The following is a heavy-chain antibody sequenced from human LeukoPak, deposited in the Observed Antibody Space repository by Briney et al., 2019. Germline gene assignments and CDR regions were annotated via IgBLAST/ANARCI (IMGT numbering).Heavy chain of an antibody. CDR3: ARDPVLRFSGFDP. Sequence: PSETLSLTCAVYGGSFSGYYWSWIRQPPGKGLEWIGEINHSGSTNYNPSLKSRVTISVDTSKNQFSLKLSSVTVADTAVYYCARDPVLRFSGFDPWGQGTLVTVSS. CDR1: GGSFSGYY. J-gene: IGHJ5*02. D-gene: IGHD3-3*01. CDR2: INHSGST. V-gene: IGHV4-34*01.